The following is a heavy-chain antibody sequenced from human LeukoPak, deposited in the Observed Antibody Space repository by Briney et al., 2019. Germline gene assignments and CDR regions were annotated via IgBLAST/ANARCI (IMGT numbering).Heavy chain of an antibody. Sequence: GGSLRLSCAASGFTFSSDGMHWVRQAPGKGLEWVAVIWYDGSNKYYADSVKGRFTISRDNSKNTLYLQMNSLRAEDTAVYYCARDLIKGCPDIWGQGTMVTVSS. CDR1: GFTFSSDG. D-gene: IGHD2-15*01. CDR2: IWYDGSNK. V-gene: IGHV3-33*01. J-gene: IGHJ3*02. CDR3: ARDLIKGCPDI.